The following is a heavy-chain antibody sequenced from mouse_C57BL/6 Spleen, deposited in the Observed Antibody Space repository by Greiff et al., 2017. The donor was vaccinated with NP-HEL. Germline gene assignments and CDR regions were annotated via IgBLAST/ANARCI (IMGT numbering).Heavy chain of an antibody. CDR1: GYTFTSYG. D-gene: IGHD1-1*01. CDR3: AREGITTVVDYAMDY. CDR2: IYPRSGNT. Sequence: QVQLKQSGAELARPGASVKLSCKASGYTFTSYGISWVKQRTGQGLEWIGEIYPRSGNTYYNEKFKGKATLTADKSSSTAYMELRSLTSEDSAVYFCAREGITTVVDYAMDYWGQGTSVTVSS. J-gene: IGHJ4*01. V-gene: IGHV1-81*01.